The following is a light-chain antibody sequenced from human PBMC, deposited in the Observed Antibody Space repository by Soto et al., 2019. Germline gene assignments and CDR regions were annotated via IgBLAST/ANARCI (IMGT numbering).Light chain of an antibody. Sequence: VVTQTPLSLSVAPGQPASISCKSIQSLLHITGETFLFWYLEKPGQSPQLMIYEVYTRVSGVPDRFSGSGSGTDFTLEISRVETDDVGLYYCMQSTQLPHTFGQGTRLEI. J-gene: IGKJ5*01. CDR3: MQSTQLPHT. V-gene: IGKV2D-29*02. CDR1: QSLLHITGETF. CDR2: EVY.